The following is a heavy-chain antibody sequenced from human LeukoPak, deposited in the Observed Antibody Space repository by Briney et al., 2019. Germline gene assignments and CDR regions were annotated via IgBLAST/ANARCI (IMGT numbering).Heavy chain of an antibody. D-gene: IGHD3-16*01. CDR1: GFTTSSYA. Sequence: GGSLRLSCAASGFTTSSYAMHWVRQAPGKGLEWVAVIWYDGSKMFYGDYVKGRFSVSRDDSKNTLYLQMSSLRAEDTAVYYCTRDGGSGIDYWGQGTLVTVSS. CDR2: IWYDGSKM. V-gene: IGHV3-33*08. J-gene: IGHJ4*02. CDR3: TRDGGSGIDY.